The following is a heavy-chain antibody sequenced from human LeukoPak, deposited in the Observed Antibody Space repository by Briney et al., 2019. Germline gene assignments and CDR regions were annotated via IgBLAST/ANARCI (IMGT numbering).Heavy chain of an antibody. CDR1: GFTFSDYY. Sequence: GGSLRLSCAASGFTFSDYYTSWIRQAPGKGLEWVSYISSSGSTIYYADSVKGRFTISRDNAKNSLYLQMNSLRAEDTAVYYCARNSYYYDSSGYLNYWGQGTLVTVSS. V-gene: IGHV3-11*01. D-gene: IGHD3-22*01. CDR2: ISSSGSTI. J-gene: IGHJ4*02. CDR3: ARNSYYYDSSGYLNY.